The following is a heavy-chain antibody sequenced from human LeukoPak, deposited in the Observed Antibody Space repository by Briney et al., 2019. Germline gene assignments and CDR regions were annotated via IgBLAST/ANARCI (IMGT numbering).Heavy chain of an antibody. CDR1: GYTFTRYY. J-gene: IGHJ4*02. CDR3: ARTAYDSSGYYYPDFDY. Sequence: GASVKVSCKASGYTFTRYYMHWVRQAPGQGLEWMGWINPNSGGTNYAQKFQGRVTMTTDTSTSTAYMELRSLRSDDTAVYYCARTAYDSSGYYYPDFDYWGQGTLVTVSS. D-gene: IGHD3-22*01. CDR2: INPNSGGT. V-gene: IGHV1-2*02.